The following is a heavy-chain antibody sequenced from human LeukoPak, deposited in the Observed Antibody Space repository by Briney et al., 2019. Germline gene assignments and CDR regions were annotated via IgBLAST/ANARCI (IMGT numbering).Heavy chain of an antibody. V-gene: IGHV1-69*05. Sequence: SVKVSCKASGGTFSSYAISWVRQAPGQGLEWMGGIIPIFGTANYAQKFQGRVTITTDESTSTAYMELSSLRSEDTAVYYCARDLGRPYYYYYYMDVWGKGTTVTVSS. CDR2: IIPIFGTA. CDR3: ARDLGRPYYYYYYMDV. CDR1: GGTFSSYA. D-gene: IGHD3-16*01. J-gene: IGHJ6*03.